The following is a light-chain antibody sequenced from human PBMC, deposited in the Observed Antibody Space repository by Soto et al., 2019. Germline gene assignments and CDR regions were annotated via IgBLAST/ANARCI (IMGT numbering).Light chain of an antibody. J-gene: IGLJ2*01. CDR2: DVN. CDR1: SSDIGGYKY. V-gene: IGLV2-14*03. Sequence: QSALTQPASVSGSPGQSITISCTGTSSDIGGYKYVSWYQQHPGKVPKLLIYDVNNRPSGVSDRFSGSKSGNTASLTISGLQAEDEAEYYCCSYTSSTSLIFGGGTKLTVV. CDR3: CSYTSSTSLI.